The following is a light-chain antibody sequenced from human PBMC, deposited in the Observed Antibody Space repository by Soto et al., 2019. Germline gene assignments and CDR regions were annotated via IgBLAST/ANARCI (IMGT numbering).Light chain of an antibody. CDR2: EVS. J-gene: IGLJ3*02. V-gene: IGLV2-14*01. Sequence: QSALTQPASVSGSPGQSITISCTGTSSDVGGYKYVSWYQQHPGKAPKLMNYEVSNRPSGVSNRFSGSKSGNTASLTISGLQAEDEADYYCSSYTTSSTHWVFGGGTKLTVL. CDR3: SSYTTSSTHWV. CDR1: SSDVGGYKY.